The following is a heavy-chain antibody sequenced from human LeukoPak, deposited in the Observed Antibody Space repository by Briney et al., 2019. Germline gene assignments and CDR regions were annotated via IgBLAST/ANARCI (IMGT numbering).Heavy chain of an antibody. V-gene: IGHV3-30*01. CDR2: XXXXGRNK. CDR3: ARGSHQDYFGSMTYLFDY. CDR1: GFTFSSXT. J-gene: IGHJ4*02. Sequence: QSGGSLRLSCAASGFTFSSXTIHWVRQAPGXXXXXXXXXXXXGRNKNYADSVKGRFTISRDNSKRTLYLEVNSLRADDTAVYYCARGSHQDYFGSMTYLFDYWGQGTLVTVSS. D-gene: IGHD3-10*01.